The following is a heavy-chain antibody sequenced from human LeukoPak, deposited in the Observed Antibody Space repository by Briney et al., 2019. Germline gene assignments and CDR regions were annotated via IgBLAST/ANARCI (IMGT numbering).Heavy chain of an antibody. V-gene: IGHV1-18*01. D-gene: IGHD3-10*01. Sequence: ASVKVSRKASGYTFTSYGISWVRQAPGQGLAWMGWISAYNGNTNYAQKLQGRVTMTTDTSTSTAYMELRSLRSDDTAVYYCARDPETLKPLLWFGELGGNWFDPWGQGTLVTVSS. CDR1: GYTFTSYG. J-gene: IGHJ5*02. CDR2: ISAYNGNT. CDR3: ARDPETLKPLLWFGELGGNWFDP.